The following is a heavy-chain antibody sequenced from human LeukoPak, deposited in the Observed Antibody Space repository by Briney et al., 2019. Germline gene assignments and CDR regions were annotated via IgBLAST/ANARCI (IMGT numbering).Heavy chain of an antibody. CDR1: EYTFTGYY. CDR2: INPNSGGT. D-gene: IGHD3-22*01. Sequence: ASVKVSCKASEYTFTGYYMHWVRQAPGQGLEWMGWINPNSGGTDYAQKFQGRVTITRDVSISTAYMELSRLTSDDTAVYYCARDRPVTMLGTDFDFWGQGTLVTVSS. V-gene: IGHV1-2*02. CDR3: ARDRPVTMLGTDFDF. J-gene: IGHJ4*02.